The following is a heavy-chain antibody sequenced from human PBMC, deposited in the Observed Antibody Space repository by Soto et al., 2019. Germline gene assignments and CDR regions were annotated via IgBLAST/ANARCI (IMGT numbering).Heavy chain of an antibody. V-gene: IGHV4-30-4*01. D-gene: IGHD2-2*01. Sequence: SETLSLTCSVSGDSIHVGGYYWTWIRQGPGKGLEWMGYIYYTGKTYYNPSLEGRLTMSVDRSKNQFSLRLTSVTAADTAVYFCGRDLTSNANCIDPWGQGTLVTVSS. CDR2: IYYTGKT. CDR1: GDSIHVGGYY. J-gene: IGHJ5*02. CDR3: GRDLTSNANCIDP.